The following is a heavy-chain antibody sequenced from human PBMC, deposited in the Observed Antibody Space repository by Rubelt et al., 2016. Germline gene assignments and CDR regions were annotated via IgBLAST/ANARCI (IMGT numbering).Heavy chain of an antibody. J-gene: IGHJ4*02. CDR3: ARCSRQLVLDGFDY. CDR2: IKQSGSEK. V-gene: IGHV3-7*01. Sequence: EVQLVESGGGLVQPGGSLRLSCAASGFTFNSYWVSRVRQAPGKGLGRVGNIKQSGSEKTYIDFVQSRITISRYNAKKSLYLQMNSLGAEDTAVYYCARCSRQLVLDGFDYWGQGTLVTVSS. D-gene: IGHD6-13*01. CDR1: GFTFNSYW.